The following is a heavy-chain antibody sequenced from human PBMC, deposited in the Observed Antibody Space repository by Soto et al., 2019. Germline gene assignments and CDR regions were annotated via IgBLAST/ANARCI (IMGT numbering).Heavy chain of an antibody. CDR3: ARLGPGATTVTTGAAFDV. CDR1: GGSISNYY. V-gene: IGHV4-59*06. J-gene: IGHJ3*01. D-gene: IGHD4-17*01. Sequence: SETLSLTCTVSGGSISNYYWTWIRQLPGKGLEWIGYIFYSGPTYYNPSLKSRVAISVDTSKNQFSLKLNSVTAADTAVYYCARLGPGATTVTTGAAFDVWGQGTMVTVSS. CDR2: IFYSGPT.